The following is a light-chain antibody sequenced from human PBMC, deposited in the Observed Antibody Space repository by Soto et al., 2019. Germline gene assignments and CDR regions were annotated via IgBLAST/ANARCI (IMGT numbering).Light chain of an antibody. CDR1: QSVSSN. CDR2: GAS. CDR3: QQYNNWWT. J-gene: IGKJ1*01. V-gene: IGKV3-15*01. Sequence: EIVMTQSPATLSVSPGERATLSCRAGQSVSSNLAWYQQKPGQAPSLLIYGASTRATGIPARFSGSGSGTEFTLTITSLQSEDFAVYYCQQYNNWWTFGQGTKVDIK.